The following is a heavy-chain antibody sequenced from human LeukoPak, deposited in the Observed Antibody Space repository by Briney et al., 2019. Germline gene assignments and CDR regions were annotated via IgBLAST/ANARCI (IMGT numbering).Heavy chain of an antibody. CDR2: ISGSGGST. D-gene: IGHD3-22*01. V-gene: IGHV3-23*01. Sequence: GGSLRLSCAASGFTFSSYAMSWVRQAPGKGLEWVSAISGSGGSTYCADSVKGRFTISRDNSKNTLYLQMNSLRAEDTAVYYCAKDDGSGYYSGAFDIWGQGTMVTVSS. J-gene: IGHJ3*02. CDR3: AKDDGSGYYSGAFDI. CDR1: GFTFSSYA.